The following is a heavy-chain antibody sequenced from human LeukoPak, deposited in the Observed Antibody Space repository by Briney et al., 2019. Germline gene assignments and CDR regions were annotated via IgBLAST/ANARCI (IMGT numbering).Heavy chain of an antibody. D-gene: IGHD3-10*01. CDR3: ARDSARYYGSGRIIDY. Sequence: PGGSLRLSCAASGFTFSNYWMSWVRQAPGKGREWVANINQDGSEKYYVDSMEGRFTISRDNAKNSLYMQMNSLRAEDTALYYCARDSARYYGSGRIIDYWGQGTLVTVSS. V-gene: IGHV3-7*03. CDR2: INQDGSEK. CDR1: GFTFSNYW. J-gene: IGHJ4*02.